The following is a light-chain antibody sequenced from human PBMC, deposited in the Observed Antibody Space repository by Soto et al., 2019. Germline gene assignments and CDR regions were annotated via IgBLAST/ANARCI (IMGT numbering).Light chain of an antibody. J-gene: IGKJ4*01. CDR1: QGFSNS. V-gene: IGKV1-27*01. CDR3: LKYDSAPLT. Sequence: DIQMTQSPSSLTASVGDRVTISCRASQGFSNSLAWYQQKPGKVPTLLIYGASILQSGVPSRFSGSGSGTEFTLTISSLQPEDVATYYCLKYDSAPLTFGGGTKVEIK. CDR2: GAS.